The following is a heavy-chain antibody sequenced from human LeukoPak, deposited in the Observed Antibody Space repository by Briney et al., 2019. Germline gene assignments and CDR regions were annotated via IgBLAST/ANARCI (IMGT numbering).Heavy chain of an antibody. CDR2: IYYGGST. CDR3: ASLITLGSSWYLDY. V-gene: IGHV4-39*07. CDR1: GGSISSSYYY. J-gene: IGHJ4*02. Sequence: KPSETLSLTCTVSGGSISSSYYYWGWIRQPPGKGLEWIGSIYYGGSTYYNPSLKSRVTISVDTSKNQFSLKLSSVTAADTAVYYCASLITLGSSWYLDYWGQGTLVTVSS. D-gene: IGHD6-13*01.